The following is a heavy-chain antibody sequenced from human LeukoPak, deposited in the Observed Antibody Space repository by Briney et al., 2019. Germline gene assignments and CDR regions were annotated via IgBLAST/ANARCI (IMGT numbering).Heavy chain of an antibody. CDR3: ARVVSYYGSSYRLLDL. CDR2: IWFDGSNK. D-gene: IGHD3-10*01. CDR1: GFSFGTYG. V-gene: IGHV3-33*01. J-gene: IGHJ2*01. Sequence: GGSLRLSCEASGFSFGTYGMHWVRQAPGKGLEWVALIWFDGSNKHYADSVKGRFTISGDNSKNTMYLQMDSLRAEDTAVYYCARVVSYYGSSYRLLDLWGRGTLVTVSS.